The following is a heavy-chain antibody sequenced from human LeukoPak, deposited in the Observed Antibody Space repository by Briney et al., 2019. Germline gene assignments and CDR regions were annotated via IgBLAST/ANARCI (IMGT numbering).Heavy chain of an antibody. CDR2: IYPGDSDT. CDR3: ARLKAGYYDGGVRYYFDS. Sequence: GESLKISCKGSGYSFTSYWIGWVRQMPGKGLGWMGIIYPGDSDTRYSPSFQGQVTISADKSISTAYPQWSSLKASDTAMYYCARLKAGYYDGGVRYYFDSCGQGTLVTVSS. D-gene: IGHD3-22*01. CDR1: GYSFTSYW. V-gene: IGHV5-51*01. J-gene: IGHJ4*02.